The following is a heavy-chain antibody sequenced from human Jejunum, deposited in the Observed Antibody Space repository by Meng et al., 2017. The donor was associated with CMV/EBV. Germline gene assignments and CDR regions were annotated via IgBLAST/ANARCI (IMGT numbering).Heavy chain of an antibody. CDR1: GDSVTSNRAA. D-gene: IGHD7-27*01. V-gene: IGHV6-1*01. CDR2: TYYRSNWST. J-gene: IGHJ5*02. CDR3: VRSSTTGGFDP. Sequence: GDSVTSNRAAWNWIRQSPSRGLEWLGRTYYRSNWSTDYALSVKSRITISPDTSKNQVSLHLTSLTPEDTAMYYCVRSSTTGGFDPWGQGTLVTVSS.